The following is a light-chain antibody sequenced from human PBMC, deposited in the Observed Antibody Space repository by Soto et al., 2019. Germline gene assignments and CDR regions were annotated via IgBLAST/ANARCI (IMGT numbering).Light chain of an antibody. CDR2: GAS. CDR1: QSVSNNY. Sequence: EIVLTQSPGTLSLSPGERATLSCRASQSVSNNYLAWYQQKPGQALRLLIYGASNRATGIPDRFSGSGSGTDFTLTISRLEPEDFAVYYCQQYGSSGTFGQGTKVEIK. V-gene: IGKV3-20*01. J-gene: IGKJ1*01. CDR3: QQYGSSGT.